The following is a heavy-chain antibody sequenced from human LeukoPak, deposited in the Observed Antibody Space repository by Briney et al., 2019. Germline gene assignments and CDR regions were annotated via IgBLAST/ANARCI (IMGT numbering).Heavy chain of an antibody. Sequence: GGSLRLSCAASGFTFSNYYMTWIRQAPGKGLEWISYMSTSGGTIYYADYVKRRFTVSRDNAKNSLYLQMNSLRAEDAAVYYCGRDKDYGSGSDYNEYVFDFWGQGTMVTVSS. CDR3: GRDKDYGSGSDYNEYVFDF. D-gene: IGHD3-10*01. J-gene: IGHJ3*01. CDR2: MSTSGGTI. CDR1: GFTFSNYY. V-gene: IGHV3-11*01.